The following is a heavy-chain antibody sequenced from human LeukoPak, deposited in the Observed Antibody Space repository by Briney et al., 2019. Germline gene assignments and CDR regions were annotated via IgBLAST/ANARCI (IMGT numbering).Heavy chain of an antibody. CDR1: GGSFSGYY. J-gene: IGHJ4*02. Sequence: SETLSLTCAVYGGSFSGYYWSWIRQPPGKGLEWIGYIYYSGSTNYNPSLKSRVTISVDTSKNQFSLKLSSVTAADTAVYYCARGGGFNYAQYNYWGQGTLVTVSS. D-gene: IGHD2-2*01. CDR3: ARGGGFNYAQYNY. CDR2: IYYSGST. V-gene: IGHV4-59*01.